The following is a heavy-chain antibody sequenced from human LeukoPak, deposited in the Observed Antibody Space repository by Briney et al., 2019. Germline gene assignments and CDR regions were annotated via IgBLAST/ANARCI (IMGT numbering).Heavy chain of an antibody. CDR1: GSTFSSYS. V-gene: IGHV3-48*02. J-gene: IGHJ5*02. D-gene: IGHD3-3*01. Sequence: GGSLRLSCAASGSTFSSYSMNWVRQAPGKGLEWVSYISSSSSTIYYADSVKGRFTISRDNAKNSLYLQMNSLRDEDTAVYYCAGDLAVYDFWSGYYRDPWGQGTLVTVSS. CDR2: ISSSSSTI. CDR3: AGDLAVYDFWSGYYRDP.